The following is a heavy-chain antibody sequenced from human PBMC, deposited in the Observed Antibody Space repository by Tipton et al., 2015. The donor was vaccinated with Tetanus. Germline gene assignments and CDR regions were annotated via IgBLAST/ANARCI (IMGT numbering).Heavy chain of an antibody. D-gene: IGHD3-22*01. J-gene: IGHJ1*01. Sequence: TLSLTCTVSRGPISSYYWSWTRQPAGKGLEWIGHISNGNPDYSPSLKSRVTLSVDTSKNQFSLQLRSVTAADTAVYYCARQDTLNYYCVGYFHDWGQGTLVTVSS. V-gene: IGHV4-4*07. CDR2: ISNGNP. CDR3: ARQDTLNYYCVGYFHD. CDR1: RGPISSYY.